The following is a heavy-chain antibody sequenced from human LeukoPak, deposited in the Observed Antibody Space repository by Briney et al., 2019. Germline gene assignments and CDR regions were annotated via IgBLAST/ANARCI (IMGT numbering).Heavy chain of an antibody. V-gene: IGHV1-18*01. CDR1: GYTFTSYG. J-gene: IGHJ4*02. Sequence: GASVKVSCKASGYTFTSYGISWVRQAPGQGLEWMGWISAYNGNTNYAQKLQGRVTMTTDTSTSTAYMELRSLRSEDTAVYYCARDTSVYYYDSSGFGYWGQGTLVTVSS. CDR3: ARDTSVYYYDSSGFGY. CDR2: ISAYNGNT. D-gene: IGHD3-22*01.